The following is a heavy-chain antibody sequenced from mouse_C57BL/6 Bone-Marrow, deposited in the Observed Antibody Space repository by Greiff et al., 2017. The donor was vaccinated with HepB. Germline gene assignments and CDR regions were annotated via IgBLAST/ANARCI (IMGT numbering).Heavy chain of an antibody. CDR2: IYPRSGNT. J-gene: IGHJ2*01. CDR3: ARNYGNYDY. D-gene: IGHD2-1*01. Sequence: VQRVESGAELARPGASVKLSCEASGYTFTSYGISWVKQRTGQGLEWIGEIYPRSGNTYYNEKFKGKATLTADKSSSTAYMELRSLTSEDSAVYFCARNYGNYDYWGQGTTLTVSS. V-gene: IGHV1-81*01. CDR1: GYTFTSYG.